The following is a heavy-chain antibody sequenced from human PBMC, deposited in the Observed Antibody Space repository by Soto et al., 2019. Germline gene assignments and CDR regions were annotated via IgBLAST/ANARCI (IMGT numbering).Heavy chain of an antibody. D-gene: IGHD1-20*01. CDR3: ARVVDNWNERYYFDY. CDR1: GYTFTGYY. V-gene: IGHV1-2*02. J-gene: IGHJ4*02. CDR2: INPNSGGT. Sequence: GASVKVSCKASGYTFTGYYMHWVRQAPGQGLEWMGWINPNSGGTNYAQKFQGRVTMTRDTSISTAYMELSRLRSDDTAVYYCARVVDNWNERYYFDYWGQGTLVTVSS.